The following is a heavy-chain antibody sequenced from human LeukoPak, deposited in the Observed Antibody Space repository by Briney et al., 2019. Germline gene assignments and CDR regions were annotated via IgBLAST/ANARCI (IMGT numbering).Heavy chain of an antibody. CDR1: GYSFTTYW. D-gene: IGHD2-15*01. CDR3: ARGGSGDSSLFDY. Sequence: GESLKISCYGSGYSFTTYWIAWVRQMPGKGLEWMGIIYPGDSDTTYSPSFQGQVTISADKSISTAYLQWSSLKASGTAMYYCARGGSGDSSLFDYWGQGTLVTVSS. CDR2: IYPGDSDT. V-gene: IGHV5-51*01. J-gene: IGHJ4*02.